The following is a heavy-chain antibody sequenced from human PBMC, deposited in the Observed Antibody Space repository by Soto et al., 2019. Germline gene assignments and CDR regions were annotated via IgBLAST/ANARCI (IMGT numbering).Heavy chain of an antibody. CDR2: ISTSSSSI. D-gene: IGHD3-22*01. CDR3: AREESYSYDTTKSFIDAFDV. CDR1: GFSFNTYH. Sequence: EVKLVESGGGLVQPGGSLRLSCAASGFSFNTYHMNWVRQAPGKGLEWVSYISTSSSSIHYADSVKGRFTISRDNSKNSLYLQMSSLREEDTAVYFCAREESYSYDTTKSFIDAFDVWGQGTMVTVSS. V-gene: IGHV3-48*02. J-gene: IGHJ3*01.